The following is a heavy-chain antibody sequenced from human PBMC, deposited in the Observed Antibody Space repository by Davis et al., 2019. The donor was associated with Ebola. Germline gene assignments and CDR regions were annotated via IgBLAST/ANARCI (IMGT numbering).Heavy chain of an antibody. D-gene: IGHD6-13*01. V-gene: IGHV1-3*01. CDR2: INAGNGIT. CDR3: ARASSSWYYDWFDP. CDR1: GYTFISYA. Sequence: ASVKVSCKASGYTFISYAMHWVRQAPGHRLEWMGWINAGNGITKYSQKFQGRVTITRDTSASTAYMELSSLRSEDTAVYYCARASSSWYYDWFDPWGQGTLVIVSS. J-gene: IGHJ5*02.